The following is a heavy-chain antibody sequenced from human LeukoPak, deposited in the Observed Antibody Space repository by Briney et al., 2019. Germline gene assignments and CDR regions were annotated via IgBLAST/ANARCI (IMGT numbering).Heavy chain of an antibody. J-gene: IGHJ3*02. D-gene: IGHD4-23*01. V-gene: IGHV1-18*01. CDR3: ASHDYGGNSGRAFDI. CDR1: GYTFTSYG. CDR2: ISAYNGNT. Sequence: ASVKVSCKASGYTFTSYGISWVRQAPGQGLEWMGWISAYNGNTNYAQKLQGRVTMTTDTSTSTAYMELRSLRSDDTAVYYCASHDYGGNSGRAFDIWGQGTMVTVSS.